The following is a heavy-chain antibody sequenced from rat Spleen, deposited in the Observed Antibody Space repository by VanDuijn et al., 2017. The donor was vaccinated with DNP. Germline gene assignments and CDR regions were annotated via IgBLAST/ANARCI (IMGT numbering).Heavy chain of an antibody. CDR3: TSNPHIRTAAPFDY. CDR2: ISNSGGFT. J-gene: IGHJ2*01. CDR1: GFTLNNYW. Sequence: EVQLVESGGGLIQPERSLTLSCVVSGFTLNNYWMTWIRQAPTKGLEWVASISNSGGFTCYRDSVKGRFTISRDNAKSTLYLQMDSLRSEDTATYYCTSNPHIRTAAPFDYWGHGVMVTVSS. D-gene: IGHD3-8*01. V-gene: IGHV5-31*01.